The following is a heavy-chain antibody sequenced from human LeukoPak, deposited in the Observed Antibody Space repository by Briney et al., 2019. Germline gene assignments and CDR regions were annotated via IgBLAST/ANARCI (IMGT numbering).Heavy chain of an antibody. J-gene: IGHJ4*02. CDR1: GFTVSSNY. V-gene: IGHV3-49*04. CDR2: IRSKTYGGTT. CDR3: TRDLVAVPGTHFDY. Sequence: PGGSLRLSCAASGFTVSSNYMSWVRQAPGKGLEWVGFIRSKTYGGTTEYAASVKGRFTISRDNSKSIAYLQMNSLKTEDTAVYYCTRDLVAVPGTHFDYWGQGTLVTVSS. D-gene: IGHD6-13*01.